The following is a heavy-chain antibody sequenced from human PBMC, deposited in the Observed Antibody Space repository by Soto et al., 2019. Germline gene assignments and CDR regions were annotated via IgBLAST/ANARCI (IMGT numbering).Heavy chain of an antibody. CDR1: GGSISSSCYY. Sequence: SETLSLTCPVAGGSISSSCYYWGWIRQPPGKGLEWIGSIYYSGSTYYNPSLKSRVTISVDTSKNQFSLKLTSVTAADTAMYFCARGGTWPTRFDPWGPGTLVTVSS. J-gene: IGHJ5*02. CDR3: ARGGTWPTRFDP. D-gene: IGHD3-16*01. CDR2: IYYSGST. V-gene: IGHV4-39*01.